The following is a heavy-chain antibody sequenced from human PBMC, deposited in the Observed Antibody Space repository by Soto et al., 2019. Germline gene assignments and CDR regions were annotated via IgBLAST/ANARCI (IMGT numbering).Heavy chain of an antibody. Sequence: GGSLRLSCAASGFTFSSYGMHWVRQAPGKGLEWVAVISYDGSNKYYADSVKGRFTISRDNSKNTLYLQMNSLRAEDTAVYYCAKDGAAGFLPAGQEKRFDPWGQGTLVTVSS. CDR2: ISYDGSNK. J-gene: IGHJ5*02. V-gene: IGHV3-30*18. CDR3: AKDGAAGFLPAGQEKRFDP. CDR1: GFTFSSYG. D-gene: IGHD2-2*01.